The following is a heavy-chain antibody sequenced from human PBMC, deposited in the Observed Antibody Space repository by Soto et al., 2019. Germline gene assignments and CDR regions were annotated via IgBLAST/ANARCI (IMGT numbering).Heavy chain of an antibody. J-gene: IGHJ4*02. CDR2: INHSGST. D-gene: IGHD3-22*01. CDR3: ARGRYYYDSSGNRRFDY. Sequence: SETLSLTCAVYGGSFSGYYWSWIRQPPGKGLEWIGEINHSGSTNYNPSLKSRVTISVDTSKNQFSLKLSSVTAADTAVYYCARGRYYYDSSGNRRFDYWGQGTLVTVSS. V-gene: IGHV4-34*01. CDR1: GGSFSGYY.